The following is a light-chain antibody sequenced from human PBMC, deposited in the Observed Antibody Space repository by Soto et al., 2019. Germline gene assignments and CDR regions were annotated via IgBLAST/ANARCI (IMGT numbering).Light chain of an antibody. CDR1: SSNIGRNT. J-gene: IGLJ2*01. Sequence: QSVLTQPPSASGTPGQRVTISCSGSSSNIGRNTVNWYQQLPGTAPKLLIYGNDQRPSGVPDRFSGSKSGTSASLAISGLQSEDEADYYCSSYTSSSTVVFGGGTKVTVL. CDR3: SSYTSSSTVV. CDR2: GND. V-gene: IGLV1-44*01.